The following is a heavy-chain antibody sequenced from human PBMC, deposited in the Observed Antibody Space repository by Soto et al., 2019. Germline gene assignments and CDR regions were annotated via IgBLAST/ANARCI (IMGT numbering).Heavy chain of an antibody. CDR3: ARIRGGDYYYYGMDV. J-gene: IGHJ6*02. CDR1: GFTFSSYG. Sequence: QVQLVESGGGVVQPGRSLRLSCAASGFTFSSYGMHWVRQAPGKGLEWVAVIWYDGSNKYYADSVKGRFTISRDNSXXTLYLQMNSLRAEDTAVYYCARIRGGDYYYYGMDVWGQGTTVTVSS. V-gene: IGHV3-33*01. D-gene: IGHD3-10*01. CDR2: IWYDGSNK.